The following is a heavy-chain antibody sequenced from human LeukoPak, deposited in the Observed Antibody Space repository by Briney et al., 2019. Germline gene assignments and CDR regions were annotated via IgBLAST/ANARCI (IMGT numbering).Heavy chain of an antibody. J-gene: IGHJ3*02. CDR1: GFTFSSYG. CDR2: IWYDGSNK. CDR3: ARDGRRSTVLDAFDI. Sequence: GGSLRLSCAASGFTFSSYGMHWVRQAPGKGLEWMAVIWYDGSNKYYADSVKGRFTISRDNSKNTLYLQMNSLRAEDTAVYYCARDGRRSTVLDAFDIWGQGTMVTVSS. D-gene: IGHD4-17*01. V-gene: IGHV3-33*01.